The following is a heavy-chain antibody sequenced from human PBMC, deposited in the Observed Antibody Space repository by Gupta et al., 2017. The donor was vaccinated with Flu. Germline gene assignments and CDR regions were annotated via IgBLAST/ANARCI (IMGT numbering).Heavy chain of an antibody. V-gene: IGHV2-70*01. D-gene: IGHD6-6*01. Sequence: QVTLRESAPALVKPTQTLTLTCTFSGFSLNANGVCVSWIRQPPGKALEWLALIDWDDDKRYSPSLKTRLTISKDTSKNQVVLTMTNMDPVDTATYYCARTTAYSRSSYWLDTWGQGALVTVSS. CDR2: IDWDDDK. CDR1: GFSLNANGVC. J-gene: IGHJ5*02. CDR3: ARTTAYSRSSYWLDT.